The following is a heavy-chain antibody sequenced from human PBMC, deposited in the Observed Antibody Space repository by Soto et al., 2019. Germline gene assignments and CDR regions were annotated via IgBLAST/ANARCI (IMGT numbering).Heavy chain of an antibody. CDR2: IYPGDSDT. J-gene: IGHJ6*02. CDR3: ARASFAARRYSSGMHV. V-gene: IGHV5-51*01. Sequence: GESLKISCKGSGSTGTSDCIAWVRQMPGQGLEWMGIIYPGDSDTRYSPSFLGQVTMSADRSSNTAYLHWSSLKASDTAMYYCARASFAARRYSSGMHVWDQGHKVTVS. D-gene: IGHD3-16*02. CDR1: GSTGTSDC.